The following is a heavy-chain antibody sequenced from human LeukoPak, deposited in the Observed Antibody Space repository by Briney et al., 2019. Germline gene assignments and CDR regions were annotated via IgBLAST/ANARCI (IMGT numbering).Heavy chain of an antibody. V-gene: IGHV4-31*03. Sequence: SETLSLTCTVSGGSITSGGYYWSWIRQHPGKGLEWIGYTYHSGSTYYNPSLKSRVTISVDTSKNQFSLKLYSVTAADTAVYYCARGPGGDQDYWGQGTLVTVSS. CDR1: GGSITSGGYY. CDR3: ARGPGGDQDY. D-gene: IGHD2-21*02. J-gene: IGHJ4*02. CDR2: TYHSGST.